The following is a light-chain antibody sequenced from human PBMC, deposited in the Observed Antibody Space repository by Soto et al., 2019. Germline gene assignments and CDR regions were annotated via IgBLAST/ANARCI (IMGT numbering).Light chain of an antibody. V-gene: IGLV2-14*01. Sequence: QSVLPQPASVYGSPGQSITISCTGSSSDVGGYNYVSWYQQHPGKAPKLMIYDVSNRPSGVSNRFSGSKSGNTASLTISGLQAEDEADYYCSSYTSSSTRVFGTGTKLTVL. CDR3: SSYTSSSTRV. J-gene: IGLJ1*01. CDR2: DVS. CDR1: SSDVGGYNY.